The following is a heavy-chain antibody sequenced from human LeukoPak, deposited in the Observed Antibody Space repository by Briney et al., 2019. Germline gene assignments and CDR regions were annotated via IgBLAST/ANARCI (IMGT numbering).Heavy chain of an antibody. CDR3: ARDLGPYGDYGDYFDY. J-gene: IGHJ4*02. V-gene: IGHV3-30*04. CDR1: GFTFSSYA. Sequence: PGGSLRLSCAASGFTFSSYAMHWVRQAPGKGLEWVAVISYDGSNKYYADSVKGRFTISRDNSKNKLYLQMNSLRAEDTAVYYCARDLGPYGDYGDYFDYWGQGTLVTVSS. CDR2: ISYDGSNK. D-gene: IGHD4-17*01.